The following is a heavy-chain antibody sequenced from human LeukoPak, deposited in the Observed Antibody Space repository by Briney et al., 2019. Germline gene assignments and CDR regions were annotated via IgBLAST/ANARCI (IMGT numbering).Heavy chain of an antibody. D-gene: IGHD2-15*01. V-gene: IGHV4-34*01. CDR2: INHSGST. CDR3: ARKGDCSGGSCYSMESYNWFDP. CDR1: GGSFSGYY. Sequence: SETLSLTCAVYGGSFSGYYWSWIRQPPGKGLEWIGEINHSGSTNYNPSLKSRVTISVDTSKNQFSLKLSSVTAADTAVYYCARKGDCSGGSCYSMESYNWFDPWGQGTLVTVSS. J-gene: IGHJ5*02.